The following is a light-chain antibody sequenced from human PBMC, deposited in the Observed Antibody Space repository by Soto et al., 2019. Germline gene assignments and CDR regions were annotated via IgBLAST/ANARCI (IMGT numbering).Light chain of an antibody. CDR1: QSVGSY. CDR2: DAS. Sequence: ESVLTQSPATLSLSPGERATLSCRASQSVGSYLACYQQKPGQAPRLLIYDASNRATGIPARFSGSGSGTDFTLTISSLEPEDFAVYYCQKRSNRITFGQGTRLEIK. V-gene: IGKV3-11*01. CDR3: QKRSNRIT. J-gene: IGKJ5*01.